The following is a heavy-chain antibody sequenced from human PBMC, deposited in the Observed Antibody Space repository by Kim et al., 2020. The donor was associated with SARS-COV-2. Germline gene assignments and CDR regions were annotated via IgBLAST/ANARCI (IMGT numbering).Heavy chain of an antibody. D-gene: IGHD2-8*01. J-gene: IGHJ6*02. Sequence: SETLSLTCTVSGGSISYYYRSWIRQPPGKGLEWIGYIYYSGSTDYNPSLKSRVTISVDTSKNQFSLKLSSVTAADTAVYYCARVRRSCIKGVCQTHYYYGMDVWGQGTTVTVSS. V-gene: IGHV4-59*01. CDR1: GGSISYYY. CDR3: ARVRRSCIKGVCQTHYYYGMDV. CDR2: IYYSGST.